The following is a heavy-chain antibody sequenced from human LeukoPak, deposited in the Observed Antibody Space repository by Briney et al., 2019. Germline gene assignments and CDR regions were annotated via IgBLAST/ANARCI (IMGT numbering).Heavy chain of an antibody. CDR3: ARDNQIRNDFWSGYSDWFDP. CDR1: GGTFSSYA. CDR2: IIPIFGTA. D-gene: IGHD3-3*01. J-gene: IGHJ5*02. V-gene: IGHV1-69*13. Sequence: ASVKVSCKASGGTFSSYAISWVRQAPGQGLEWMGGIIPIFGTANYAQKFQGRVTITADESTSTAYMELSSLRSEDTAVYYCARDNQIRNDFWSGYSDWFDPWGQGTLVTVSS.